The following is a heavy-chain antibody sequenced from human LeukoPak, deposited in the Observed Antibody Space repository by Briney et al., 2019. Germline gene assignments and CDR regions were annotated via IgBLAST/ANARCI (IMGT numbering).Heavy chain of an antibody. CDR2: IYHSGST. CDR1: GGSISSGGYS. V-gene: IGHV4-30-2*01. D-gene: IGHD2-2*01. Sequence: PSETLSLTCAVSGGSISSGGYSWSWIRQPPGKGLEWIGYIYHSGSTYYNPSLKSRVTISVDTSKNQFSLKLSSVTAADTAVYYCARTPTRGKYQLQLYYYYGMDVWGQGTTVTVSS. CDR3: ARTPTRGKYQLQLYYYYGMDV. J-gene: IGHJ6*02.